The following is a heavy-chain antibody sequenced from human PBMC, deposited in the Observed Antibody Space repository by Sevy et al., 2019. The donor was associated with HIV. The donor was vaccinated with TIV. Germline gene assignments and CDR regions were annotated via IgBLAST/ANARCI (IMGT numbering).Heavy chain of an antibody. V-gene: IGHV3-15*07. CDR2: IKSESDGGTT. CDR1: GFTLSYAW. CDR3: TARNFDF. J-gene: IGHJ4*02. Sequence: GGSLRLSCAASGFTLSYAWMNWVRQAPGKGLEWVGHIKSESDGGTTDYAKHVKSSFIISRDDSKNTLYLQMNSLKTGDTALYYCTARNFDFWGQGTLVTVSS.